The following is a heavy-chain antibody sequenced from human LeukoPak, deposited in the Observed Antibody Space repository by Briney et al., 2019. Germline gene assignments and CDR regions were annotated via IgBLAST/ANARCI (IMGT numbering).Heavy chain of an antibody. Sequence: PGGSLRLSCSVSAFTFNTFDNFAMNWVRQAPGKGLAWVSSISSSSSYIYYADSVKGRFTISRDNAKNSLYLQMNSLRAEDTAVYYCAREYRNDFLYYYYMDVWGKGTTVTVSS. V-gene: IGHV3-21*01. CDR3: AREYRNDFLYYYYMDV. CDR1: AFTFNTFD. D-gene: IGHD1-1*01. J-gene: IGHJ6*03. CDR2: ISSSSSYI.